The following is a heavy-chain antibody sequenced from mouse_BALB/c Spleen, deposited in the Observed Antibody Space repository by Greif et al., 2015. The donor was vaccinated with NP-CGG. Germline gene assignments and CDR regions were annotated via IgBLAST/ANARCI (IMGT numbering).Heavy chain of an antibody. J-gene: IGHJ4*01. V-gene: IGHV1-84*02. CDR2: IYPGSGNT. D-gene: IGHD4-1*01. CDR1: GYTFTDYY. CDR3: ARRTGTEAMDY. Sequence: VQLQQSGPELAKPGASVKISCKASGYTFTDYYINWAKQKPGQGLEWIGWIYPGSGNTKYNEKFKGKATLTVDTSSSTAYMQLSSLTSEDTAVYFCARRTGTEAMDYWGQGTSVTVSS.